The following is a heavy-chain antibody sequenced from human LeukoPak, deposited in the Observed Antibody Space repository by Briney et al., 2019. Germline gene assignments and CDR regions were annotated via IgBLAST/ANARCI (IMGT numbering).Heavy chain of an antibody. D-gene: IGHD6-19*01. J-gene: IGHJ4*02. CDR1: GGSISSYY. CDR3: ARGYRKYSSGWYHFDY. V-gene: IGHV4-59*12. CDR2: IYYSGST. Sequence: SETLSLTCTVSGGSISSYYWSWIRQPPGKGLEWIGYIYYSGSTNYNPSLKSRVTISVDTSKNQFSLKLSSVTAADTAVYYCARGYRKYSSGWYHFDYWGQGTLVTVSS.